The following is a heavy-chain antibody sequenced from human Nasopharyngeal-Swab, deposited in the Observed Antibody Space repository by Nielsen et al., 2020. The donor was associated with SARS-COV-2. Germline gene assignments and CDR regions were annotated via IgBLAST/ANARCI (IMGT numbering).Heavy chain of an antibody. CDR2: IAPSDSYT. V-gene: IGHV5-10-1*01. D-gene: IGHD3-10*01. CDR3: ATSYYYGSGSYYTFSYYYGMDV. Sequence: VRQMPGKGLVRRGRIAPSDSYTNYRPCFQGHVTISADKSISTAYLQWSSLKASDAAMYYCATSYYYGSGSYYTFSYYYGMDVWGQGTTVTVSS. J-gene: IGHJ6*02.